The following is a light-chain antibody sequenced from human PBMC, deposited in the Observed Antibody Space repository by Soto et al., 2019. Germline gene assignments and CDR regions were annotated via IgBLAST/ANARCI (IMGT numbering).Light chain of an antibody. CDR2: EVS. CDR1: QSVTSA. J-gene: IGKJ4*01. V-gene: IGKV3-11*01. Sequence: EIVLTQSPATLSLSPGDRATLSCRASQSVTSALAWFQQKPGQAPRLLIYEVSRRATGIPARFSGSGSGTDFTLTINGLEPEDFAVYYCQQRTTWPTFGGGTKVEIK. CDR3: QQRTTWPT.